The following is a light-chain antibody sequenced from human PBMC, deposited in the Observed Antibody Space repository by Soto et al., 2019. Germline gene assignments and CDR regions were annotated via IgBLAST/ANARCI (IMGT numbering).Light chain of an antibody. J-gene: IGKJ4*01. CDR1: QSVSSY. V-gene: IGKV3-11*01. Sequence: EILLTQSPSTLALSPGERATLSCRASQSVSSYLAWYQQKPGQAPRLLIYDASNRATGIPARFSGSGSGTDFILTISSLEPDDFSVYYCQQRSNWHPLTFGGGTKGDIK. CDR2: DAS. CDR3: QQRSNWHPLT.